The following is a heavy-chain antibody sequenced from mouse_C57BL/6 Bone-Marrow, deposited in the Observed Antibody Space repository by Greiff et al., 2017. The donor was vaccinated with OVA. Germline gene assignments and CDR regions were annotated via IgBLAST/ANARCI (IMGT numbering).Heavy chain of an antibody. D-gene: IGHD1-1*01. CDR1: GYTFTDYY. V-gene: IGHV1-76*01. CDR2: IYPGSGNT. J-gene: IGHJ4*01. Sequence: VQVVESGAELVRPGASVKLSCKASGYTFTDYYINWVKQRPGQGLEWIARIYPGSGNTYYNEKFKGKATLTAEKSSSTAYMQLSSLTSEDSAVYFCARRRYYYFYAMDYWGQGTSVTVSS. CDR3: ARRRYYYFYAMDY.